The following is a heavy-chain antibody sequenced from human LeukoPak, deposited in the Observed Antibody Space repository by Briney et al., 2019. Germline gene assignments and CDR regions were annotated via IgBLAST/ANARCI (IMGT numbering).Heavy chain of an antibody. Sequence: SETLSLTCAVYGGSFSGYYWSWIRQPPGKGLEWIGEINHSGSTNYNPSLKSRVAISVDTSKNQFSLKLSSVTAADTAVYYCARGSGWYYFDYWGQGTLVTVSS. V-gene: IGHV4-34*01. J-gene: IGHJ4*02. D-gene: IGHD6-19*01. CDR3: ARGSGWYYFDY. CDR2: INHSGST. CDR1: GGSFSGYY.